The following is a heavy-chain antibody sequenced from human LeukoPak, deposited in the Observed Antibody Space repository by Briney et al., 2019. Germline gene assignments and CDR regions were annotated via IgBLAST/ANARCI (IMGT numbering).Heavy chain of an antibody. CDR3: ARDSRYNWNDEVEFIDY. CDR2: ISSSSSTI. CDR1: GFTFSSYS. J-gene: IGHJ4*02. Sequence: GGPLRLSCAASGFTFSSYSMNWVRQAPGKGLEWVSYISSSSSTIYYADSVKGRFTISRDNAKNSLYLQMNSLRAEDTAVYYCARDSRYNWNDEVEFIDYWGQGTLVTVSS. V-gene: IGHV3-48*01. D-gene: IGHD1-1*01.